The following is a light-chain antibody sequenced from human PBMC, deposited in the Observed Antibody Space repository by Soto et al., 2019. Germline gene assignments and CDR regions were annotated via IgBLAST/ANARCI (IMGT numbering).Light chain of an antibody. J-gene: IGKJ1*01. CDR2: DAS. V-gene: IGKV1-5*01. Sequence: DIQMTQSPSTLSASIGDRVTITCRASQNINNWIAWYQQKPGKAHKFLIYDASTLESGVPSRFSGSGFGTEFSLTISRLQSDDFGSYYCQHMRTFGQGTKVDIK. CDR3: QHMRT. CDR1: QNINNW.